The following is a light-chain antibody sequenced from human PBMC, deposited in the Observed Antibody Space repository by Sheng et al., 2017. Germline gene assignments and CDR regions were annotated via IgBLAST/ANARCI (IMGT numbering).Light chain of an antibody. CDR3: QQSYSTPRT. J-gene: IGKJ2*01. V-gene: IGKV1-39*01. CDR1: QSITNY. Sequence: DIQMTQSPSSLSASVGDRVTITCRASQSITNYLNWYQQRPGKAPKLLIYGASRLQSGVPSRFSGSGSGTDFTLTISSLQPEDFATYYCQQSYSTPRTFGQG. CDR2: GAS.